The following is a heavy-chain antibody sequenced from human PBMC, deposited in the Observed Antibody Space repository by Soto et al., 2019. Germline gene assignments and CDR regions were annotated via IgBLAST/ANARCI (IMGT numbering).Heavy chain of an antibody. CDR3: ASSKIFGGAGAFDI. J-gene: IGHJ3*02. Sequence: PSETLSLTCTVSGGSISSGGYYWSWIRQHPGKGLEWIGYTYYSGSTYYNPSLKSRVTISVDTSKNQFSLKLSSVTAADTAVYYCASSKIFGGAGAFDIWGQGTMVTVSS. D-gene: IGHD3-3*01. CDR2: TYYSGST. CDR1: GGSISSGGYY. V-gene: IGHV4-31*03.